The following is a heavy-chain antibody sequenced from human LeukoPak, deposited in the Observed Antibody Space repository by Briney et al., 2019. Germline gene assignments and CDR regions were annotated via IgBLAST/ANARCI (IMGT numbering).Heavy chain of an antibody. J-gene: IGHJ5*02. CDR2: ISYDGSNK. V-gene: IGHV3-30*18. D-gene: IGHD1-26*01. Sequence: GGSLRLSCAASGFTFSSYGMHWVRQAPGKGLEWVAVISYDGSNKYYADSGKGRFTISRDNSKNTLYLQMNSLRAEDTAVYYCAKDLSGSNWFGPWGQGTLVTVSS. CDR1: GFTFSSYG. CDR3: AKDLSGSNWFGP.